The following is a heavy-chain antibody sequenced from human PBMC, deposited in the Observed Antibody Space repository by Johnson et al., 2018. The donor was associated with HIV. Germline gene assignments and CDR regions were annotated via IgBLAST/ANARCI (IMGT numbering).Heavy chain of an antibody. CDR3: AKGVRGSSCYDAFDI. CDR2: ITVSGDNT. CDR1: GFTFSDCA. J-gene: IGHJ3*02. D-gene: IGHD6-6*01. Sequence: VQLVESAGGLVQPRGSLRLSCAASGFTFSDCAMSWVRQGPGKGLEWVSAITVSGDNTYYADSVKGRFTISRDNSKNTLYLQMSSLRADDTAVYYWAKGVRGSSCYDAFDIWGQGTMVTVAS. V-gene: IGHV3-23*04.